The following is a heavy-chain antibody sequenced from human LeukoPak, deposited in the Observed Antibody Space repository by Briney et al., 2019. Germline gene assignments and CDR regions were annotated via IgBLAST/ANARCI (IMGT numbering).Heavy chain of an antibody. D-gene: IGHD5-18*01. Sequence: GRSLRLSCAASGFTFGDYAMHWVRQAPGKGLEWVSGISWNSGSIGYADSVKGRFTISRDNAKNSLYLQMNSLRAEDTALYYCAKLDTAMGIDYWGQGTLVTVSS. J-gene: IGHJ4*02. V-gene: IGHV3-9*01. CDR1: GFTFGDYA. CDR3: AKLDTAMGIDY. CDR2: ISWNSGSI.